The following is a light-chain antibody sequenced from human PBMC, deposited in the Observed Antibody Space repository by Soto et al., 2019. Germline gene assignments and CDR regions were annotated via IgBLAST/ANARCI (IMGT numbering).Light chain of an antibody. CDR1: QSVSSD. V-gene: IGKV3-15*01. Sequence: IVLTQSPATLSLSPGERATLSCLSSQSVSSDLAWYQQKPGQAPRLLIYAASTRATGIPARFSGSGSGTEFTLTISSLQPEDFATYYCLQDINCPGTFGQGTKVDIK. CDR3: LQDINCPGT. J-gene: IGKJ1*01. CDR2: AAS.